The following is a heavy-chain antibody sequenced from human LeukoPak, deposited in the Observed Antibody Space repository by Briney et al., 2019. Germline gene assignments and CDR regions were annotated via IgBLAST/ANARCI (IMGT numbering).Heavy chain of an antibody. V-gene: IGHV3-30*02. Sequence: GGSLRLSCAASGFTFSSYGMHWVRQAPGKGLEWVAFIRYDGSNKYYADSVKGRFTISRDNSKNTLYLQMNSLRAEDTAVYYCAKDHANTPVVTNWGQGILVSVSS. CDR2: IRYDGSNK. CDR1: GFTFSSYG. CDR3: AKDHANTPVVTN. D-gene: IGHD2-21*02. J-gene: IGHJ4*02.